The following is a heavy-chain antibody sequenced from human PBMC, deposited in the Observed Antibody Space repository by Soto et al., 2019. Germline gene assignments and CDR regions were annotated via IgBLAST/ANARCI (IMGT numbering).Heavy chain of an antibody. CDR3: ARHPFDQYSAARVWYFDY. D-gene: IGHD6-6*01. V-gene: IGHV4-39*01. Sequence: SETLSLTCTVSGGSISSSSYYWGWIRQPPGKGLEWIGSIYYSGSTYYNPSLKSRVTISVDTSKNQFSLKLSSVTAADTAVYYCARHPFDQYSAARVWYFDYWGQGTLVTVSS. J-gene: IGHJ4*02. CDR1: GGSISSSSYY. CDR2: IYYSGST.